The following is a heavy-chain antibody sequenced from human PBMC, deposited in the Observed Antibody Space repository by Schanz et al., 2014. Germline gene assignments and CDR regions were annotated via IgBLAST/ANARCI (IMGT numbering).Heavy chain of an antibody. Sequence: QVQLVQSGVEVKKPGASVKVSCKASGYSFTGYYMNWVRQAPGQGLEWMGWIKPSSGGTKYAQKFHGRFTLTRDTSITTVYMEVNSLTSDDTAVFYCARTASHDVWRGYIPHYAFDLWGQGTVVIVSS. CDR3: ARTASHDVWRGYIPHYAFDL. J-gene: IGHJ3*01. D-gene: IGHD3-3*01. V-gene: IGHV1-2*02. CDR1: GYSFTGYY. CDR2: IKPSSGGT.